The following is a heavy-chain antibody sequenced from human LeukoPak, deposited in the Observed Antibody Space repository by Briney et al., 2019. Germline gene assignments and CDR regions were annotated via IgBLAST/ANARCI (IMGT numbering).Heavy chain of an antibody. CDR2: ISYDGSNK. CDR3: AREGQNSGSMADY. Sequence: GGSLRLSCAASGFTFSSYGMHWVRQAPGKGLEWVAVISYDGSNKYYADSVKGRFTISRDNSKNTLYLQMNSLRAEDTAVYYCAREGQNSGSMADYWGQGTLVTVSS. D-gene: IGHD3-10*01. CDR1: GFTFSSYG. J-gene: IGHJ4*02. V-gene: IGHV3-30*03.